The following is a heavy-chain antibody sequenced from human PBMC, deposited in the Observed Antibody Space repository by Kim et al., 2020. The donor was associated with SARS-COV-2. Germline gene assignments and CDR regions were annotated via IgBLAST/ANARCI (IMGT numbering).Heavy chain of an antibody. D-gene: IGHD3-3*01. CDR3: TREGDDSHRDFWTGFDP. Sequence: SETLSLTCAVSGGSISTYYWTWIRQPPGKGPEWIGNIDFTGRTNYNPSLESRVTISVDRSKKHFSLQLRFVTAADTAAYYCTREGDDSHRDFWTGFDPWGQGILVTVSS. V-gene: IGHV4-59*13. CDR1: GGSISTYY. J-gene: IGHJ5*02. CDR2: IDFTGRT.